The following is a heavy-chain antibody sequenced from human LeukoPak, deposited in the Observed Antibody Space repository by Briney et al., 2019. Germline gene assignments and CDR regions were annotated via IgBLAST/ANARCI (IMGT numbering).Heavy chain of an antibody. CDR1: GFTFSSYA. Sequence: GGSLRLSCAASGFTFSSYAMSWVRQAPGKGLEWVGLIRDSGEAFYADFARGRFAISRDESENTLYLQMNSLRVEDTAVYFCARDRAANQDWVEFDPWGQGTLVTVSS. CDR3: ARDRAANQDWVEFDP. CDR2: IRDSGEA. V-gene: IGHV3-23*01. D-gene: IGHD3/OR15-3a*01. J-gene: IGHJ5*02.